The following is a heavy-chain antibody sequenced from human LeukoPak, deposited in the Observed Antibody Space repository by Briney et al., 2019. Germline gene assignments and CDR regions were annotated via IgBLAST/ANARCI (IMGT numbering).Heavy chain of an antibody. CDR2: ISAYNGNT. V-gene: IGHV1-18*01. Sequence: ASVKDSCKASGYTFTSYGISWVRQAPGQGLEWMGWISAYNGNTNYAQKLQGRVTMTTDTSTSTAYMELRSLRSEDTAVYYCARGGGRHVLIRPYYYYYMDVWGKGTTVTVSS. CDR3: ARGGGRHVLIRPYYYYYMDV. CDR1: GYTFTSYG. J-gene: IGHJ6*03. D-gene: IGHD2-8*01.